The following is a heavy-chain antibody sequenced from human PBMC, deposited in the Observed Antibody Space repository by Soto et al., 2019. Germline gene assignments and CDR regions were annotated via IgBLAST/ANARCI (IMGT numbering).Heavy chain of an antibody. CDR3: ARDGHMMNFYYHMDV. V-gene: IGHV3-23*01. CDR2: IGGGGVTT. D-gene: IGHD3-16*01. CDR1: GFTFRNYA. J-gene: IGHJ6*03. Sequence: EEQLLESGGGLVQPGGSLRLSCAASGFTFRNYAMTWVRQGPGKGLEWVSTIGGGGVTTYYADSVRGRFTISRDNSKNTLFLQMSSLRAEDTAVYYCARDGHMMNFYYHMDVWGKGTTVSVSS.